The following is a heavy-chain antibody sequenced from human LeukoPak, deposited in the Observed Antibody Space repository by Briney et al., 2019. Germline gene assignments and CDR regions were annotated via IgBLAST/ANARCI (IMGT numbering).Heavy chain of an antibody. D-gene: IGHD2-2*01. CDR1: GGTFSSYA. J-gene: IGHJ4*02. CDR3: ARGSTSDWPLDH. CDR2: IIPIFGTA. V-gene: IGHV1-69*13. Sequence: SVKVSCKASGGTFSSYAISWVRQAPGQGLEWMGGIIPIFGTANYAQKFQGRVTITADESTSTAYIELRSLRSEDTAMYYCARGSTSDWPLDHWGQETLVTISS.